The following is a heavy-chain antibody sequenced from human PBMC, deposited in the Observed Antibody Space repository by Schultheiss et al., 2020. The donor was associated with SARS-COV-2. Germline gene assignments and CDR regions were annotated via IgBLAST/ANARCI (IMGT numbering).Heavy chain of an antibody. J-gene: IGHJ4*02. D-gene: IGHD6-6*01. V-gene: IGHV4-34*09. CDR1: GGSFSGYY. Sequence: SQTLSLTCAVYGGSFSGYYWSWIRQPPGKGLEWIGYIYHSGSTYYNPSLRSRVAMSVDTPKNQFSLSLSSVTAADTAVYYCARVVEKPSWGQGTLVTVSS. CDR2: IYHSGST. CDR3: ARVVEKPS.